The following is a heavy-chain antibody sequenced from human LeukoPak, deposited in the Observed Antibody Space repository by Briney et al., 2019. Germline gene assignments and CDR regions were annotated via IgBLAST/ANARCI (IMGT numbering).Heavy chain of an antibody. Sequence: SGPTLVXPTQTLTLTCTFSGFSLNTPGMCVSWIRQPPGKALEWFARIDWNDDKYYKRSLRTRLTISKDTSKNQVVLTMTNMAPADTATYYCARIHKYSTSSYLGHFYYMDVWGTGTTVTVSS. J-gene: IGHJ6*03. V-gene: IGHV2-70*11. D-gene: IGHD6-13*01. CDR2: IDWNDDK. CDR1: GFSLNTPGMC. CDR3: ARIHKYSTSSYLGHFYYMDV.